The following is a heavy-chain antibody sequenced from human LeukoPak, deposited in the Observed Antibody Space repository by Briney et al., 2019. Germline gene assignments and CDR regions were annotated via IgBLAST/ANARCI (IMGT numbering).Heavy chain of an antibody. V-gene: IGHV4-34*01. CDR3: AGDPNLAIFDH. J-gene: IGHJ4*02. Sequence: SETLSLTCAVYGGSFSGYYWSWIRQPSGKGLEWIGEINHSGSTNYNPSLKSRVTISVDTSKNQFSLKLNSVTAADTAVYYCAGDPNLAIFDHWGQGILVTVSS. CDR2: INHSGST. CDR1: GGSFSGYY. D-gene: IGHD3-9*01.